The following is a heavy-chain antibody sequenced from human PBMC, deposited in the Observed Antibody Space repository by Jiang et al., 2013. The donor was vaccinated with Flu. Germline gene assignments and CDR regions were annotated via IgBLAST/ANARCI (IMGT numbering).Heavy chain of an antibody. Sequence: LEWLGRTYYRSKWYTDYAVSVKGRISINADISKNQFSLQLNSVSPDDTAVYYCVRDAGSGLEYLDLWGRGTLVTVSS. D-gene: IGHD6-25*01. CDR3: VRDAGSGLEYLDL. J-gene: IGHJ2*01. CDR2: TYYRSKWYT. V-gene: IGHV6-1*01.